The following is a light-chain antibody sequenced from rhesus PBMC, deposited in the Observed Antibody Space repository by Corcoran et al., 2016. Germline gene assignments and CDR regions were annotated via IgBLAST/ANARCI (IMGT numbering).Light chain of an antibody. CDR3: CSYTTSSTNYI. V-gene: IGLV2S7*01. J-gene: IGLJ1*01. CDR2: GVS. CDR1: SSDVGGYNY. Sequence: QAAPTQPPSVSGSPGQSVTISCTGTSSDVGGYNYVSWYQQHPGKAPKLMIYGVSKRPSGVSDRLSGSKSGNTASLTISGLQAEDEADYYCCSYTTSSTNYIFGAGTRLTVL.